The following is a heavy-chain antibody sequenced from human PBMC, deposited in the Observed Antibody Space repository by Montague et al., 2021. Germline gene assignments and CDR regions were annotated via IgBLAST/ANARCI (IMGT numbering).Heavy chain of an antibody. CDR2: MFHGGAT. J-gene: IGHJ5*02. CDR1: SGSIFPAY. Sequence: SETLSLTCTVSSGSIFPAYWSWVRQPPGKGLEWLASMFHGGATSYNPSLKSRVTMSIDTSTNQFSLKLSFVTAADTAVYYCAKQDYVASGASYNGFDPWGQGILVTVSS. V-gene: IGHV4-59*12. CDR3: AKQDYVASGASYNGFDP. D-gene: IGHD3-10*01.